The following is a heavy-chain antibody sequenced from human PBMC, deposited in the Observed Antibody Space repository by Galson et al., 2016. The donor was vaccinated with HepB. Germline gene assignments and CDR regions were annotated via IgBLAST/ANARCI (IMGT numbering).Heavy chain of an antibody. Sequence: SETLSLTCLFSGDSIKSTAWWSWVRQAPGKGLEWIGEIFPSGTTNYNPSLKSRVTISIDNFKKQFFLKLNSVTAADTAVYYCSRAVVVTATGMYGMDVWGQGTTVTVSS. CDR2: IFPSGTT. V-gene: IGHV4-4*02. CDR3: SRAVVVTATGMYGMDV. J-gene: IGHJ6*02. CDR1: GDSIKSTAW. D-gene: IGHD2-15*01.